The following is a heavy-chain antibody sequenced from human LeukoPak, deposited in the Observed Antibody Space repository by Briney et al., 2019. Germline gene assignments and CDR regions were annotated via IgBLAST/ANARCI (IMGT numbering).Heavy chain of an antibody. CDR2: IIPILGTA. D-gene: IGHD4/OR15-4a*01. CDR3: ARLGAGEGYYYGMDV. Sequence: SVKVSCKASGGTFSSYAISWVRQAPGQGLEWMGRIIPILGTANDAQRFQGRVTITADKSTSTTYMELSSLRSEDTAVYYCARLGAGEGYYYGMDVWGQGTTVTVSS. CDR1: GGTFSSYA. J-gene: IGHJ6*02. V-gene: IGHV1-69*04.